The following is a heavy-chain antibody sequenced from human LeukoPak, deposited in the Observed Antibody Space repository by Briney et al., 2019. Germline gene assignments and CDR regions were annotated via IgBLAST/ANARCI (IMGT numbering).Heavy chain of an antibody. CDR2: IYYSGST. V-gene: IGHV4-59*08. J-gene: IGHJ4*02. Sequence: PSETLSLTCTVSGDSINNYYWSWIRQSPGKGLEWIGYIYYSGSTKYNPSLKSRVTISVEPSKNQFSLKLSSVTAADTAVYYCARHRGSGSPYFDYWGQGTLVTVSS. D-gene: IGHD3-10*01. CDR1: GDSINNYY. CDR3: ARHRGSGSPYFDY.